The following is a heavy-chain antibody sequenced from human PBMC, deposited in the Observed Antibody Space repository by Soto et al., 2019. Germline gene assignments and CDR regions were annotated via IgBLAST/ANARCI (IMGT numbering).Heavy chain of an antibody. CDR3: AKVSGRIAAAGSFDY. D-gene: IGHD6-13*01. V-gene: IGHV3-30*18. CDR2: INYDGSNK. CDR1: GFTFSSYS. Sequence: PGGSLSLSCAASGFTFSSYSMNWVRQAPGKGLEWVAVINYDGSNKYYADSVKGRFTISRDNSKNTLYLQMNSLRAEDTAVYYCAKVSGRIAAAGSFDYWGQGTLVTVSS. J-gene: IGHJ4*02.